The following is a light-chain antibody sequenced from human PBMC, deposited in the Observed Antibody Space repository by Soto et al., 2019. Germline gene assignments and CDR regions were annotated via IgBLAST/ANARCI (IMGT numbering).Light chain of an antibody. CDR2: DAS. CDR3: QHYSSFSPWP. CDR1: HDVRNW. J-gene: IGKJ1*01. V-gene: IGKV1-5*01. Sequence: DIQMTQSPSTLSASVGDRVTITCRASHDVRNWLSWYQQKPGKAPQLLIFDASRLEGGVPPRFSGSGSGIEFTLTISGLQPEDFVTYYCQHYSSFSPWPFGQGTRVEVK.